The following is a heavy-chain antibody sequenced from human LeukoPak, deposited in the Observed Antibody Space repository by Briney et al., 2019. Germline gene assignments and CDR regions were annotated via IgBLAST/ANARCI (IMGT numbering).Heavy chain of an antibody. CDR3: ARGGIAVTARYNWFDP. CDR1: GGSISSSNW. V-gene: IGHV4-4*02. CDR2: IYHSGST. Sequence: SGTLSLTCAVSGGSISSSNWWSWVRQPPGKGLEWIGEIYHSGSTNYNPSLKSRVTISVDTSENQFSLKLTSVTAADTAVYYCARGGIAVTARYNWFDPWGQGTLVTVSS. D-gene: IGHD6-19*01. J-gene: IGHJ5*02.